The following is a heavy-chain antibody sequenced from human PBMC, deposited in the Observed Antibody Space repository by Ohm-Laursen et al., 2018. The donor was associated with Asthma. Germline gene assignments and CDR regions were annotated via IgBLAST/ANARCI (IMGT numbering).Heavy chain of an antibody. J-gene: IGHJ6*02. CDR2: ISTASTFI. D-gene: IGHD4-11*01. V-gene: IGHV3-21*01. CDR3: AKFGRDYRSHGMDV. CDR1: GYTFSRYS. Sequence: SLRLSCTASGYTFSRYSIHWVRQVPGKGLEWVASISTASTFIYYADSVRGRFTTSRDNVKNSVYLQMNSLRAEDTAVYYCAKFGRDYRSHGMDVWGQGTTVTVSS.